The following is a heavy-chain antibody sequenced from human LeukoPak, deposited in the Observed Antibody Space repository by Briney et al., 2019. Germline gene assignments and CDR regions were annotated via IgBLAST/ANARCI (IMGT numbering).Heavy chain of an antibody. J-gene: IGHJ4*02. V-gene: IGHV3-53*01. Sequence: GGSLRLSCAASGFTVSSNYMSWVRQAPGKGLEWVSVIYSGGSTYYADSVKGRFTISRDNSKNTLYFQMNSLRAEDTAVYYCARDAGDSSGYFFDYWGQGTLVTVSS. D-gene: IGHD3-22*01. CDR2: IYSGGST. CDR3: ARDAGDSSGYFFDY. CDR1: GFTVSSNY.